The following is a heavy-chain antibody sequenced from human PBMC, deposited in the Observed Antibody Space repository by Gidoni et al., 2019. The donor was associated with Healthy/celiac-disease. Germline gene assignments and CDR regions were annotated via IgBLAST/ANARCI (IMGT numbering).Heavy chain of an antibody. V-gene: IGHV4-39*01. J-gene: IGHJ6*03. Sequence: QLQLQESGPGLVKPSETLSLTCTVSGGSISSSSYYWGWIRQPPGKGLEWIGSIYYSGSTYYNPSLKSRVTISVDTSKNQFSLKLSSVTAADTAVYYCVVFPYSTGTTSGIIYYYYYYMDVWGKGTTVTVSS. CDR2: IYYSGST. CDR3: VVFPYSTGTTSGIIYYYYYYMDV. CDR1: GGSISSSSYY. D-gene: IGHD1-1*01.